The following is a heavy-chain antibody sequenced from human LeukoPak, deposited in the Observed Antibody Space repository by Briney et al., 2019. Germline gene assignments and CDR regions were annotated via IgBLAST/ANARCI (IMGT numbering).Heavy chain of an antibody. CDR3: AGGALHSVSGTYPAPSRRHYYYYGMDV. CDR2: IKDGGSA. D-gene: IGHD3-10*01. CDR1: RGSLSGQY. J-gene: IGHJ6*04. Sequence: SETLSLTCDLYRGSLSGQYWSWNRQPPRNGLEWISEIKDGGSAMYNSTLESRASGSVDTSKKQFSLRLTFVTAADTAVYYCAGGALHSVSGTYPAPSRRHYYYYGMDVWGKGTTITVSS. V-gene: IGHV4-34*01.